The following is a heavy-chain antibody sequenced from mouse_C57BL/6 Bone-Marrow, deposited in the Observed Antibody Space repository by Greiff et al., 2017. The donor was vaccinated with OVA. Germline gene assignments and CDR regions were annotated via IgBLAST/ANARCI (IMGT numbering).Heavy chain of an antibody. CDR3: AGTGTDDY. D-gene: IGHD4-1*01. CDR1: GYAFSSSW. V-gene: IGHV1-82*01. Sequence: QVQLQQSGPELVKPGASVKISCKASGYAFSSSWMNWVKQRPGQGLEWIGRIYPGDGDTNYNGKFKGKATLTADKSSSTAYMQLSSLTSEDSAVYFCAGTGTDDYWGQGTTLTVSS. CDR2: IYPGDGDT. J-gene: IGHJ2*01.